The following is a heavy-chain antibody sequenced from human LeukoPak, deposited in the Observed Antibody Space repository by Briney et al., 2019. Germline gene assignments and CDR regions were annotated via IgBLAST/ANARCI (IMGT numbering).Heavy chain of an antibody. V-gene: IGHV1-46*01. CDR2: INPSGGST. CDR3: ARDRGLGYCSSTSRRGNYFDY. Sequence: ASVKVSCRASGYTFTSYYMHWVRQAPGQGLEWMGIINPSGGSTSYAQKFQGRVTMTRDTSTSTVYMELSSLRSEDTAVYYCARDRGLGYCSSTSRRGNYFDYWGQGTLVTVSS. J-gene: IGHJ4*02. CDR1: GYTFTSYY. D-gene: IGHD2-2*01.